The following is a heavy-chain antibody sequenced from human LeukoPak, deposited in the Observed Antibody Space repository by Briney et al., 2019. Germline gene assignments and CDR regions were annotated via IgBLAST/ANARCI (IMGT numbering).Heavy chain of an antibody. CDR1: GFIFSSYW. D-gene: IGHD1-26*01. V-gene: IGHV3-7*03. CDR2: IKPDGGEK. J-gene: IGHJ4*02. Sequence: GGSLRLSCEVSGFIFSSYWMSWVRQAPGKGLEWAANIKPDGGEKYYVGSVKGRFTISRDNARNSLYLQMNSLRVEDTAMYYCARDSVGASVYWGQGILVTVSS. CDR3: ARDSVGASVY.